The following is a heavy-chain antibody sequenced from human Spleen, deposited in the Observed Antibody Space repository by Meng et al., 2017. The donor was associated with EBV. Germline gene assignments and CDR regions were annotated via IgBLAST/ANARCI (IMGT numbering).Heavy chain of an antibody. CDR3: AKDVYSGYDRLGY. J-gene: IGHJ4*02. CDR2: ISPYNGNT. CDR1: GYTFNILG. D-gene: IGHD5-12*01. Sequence: GAEGEQPGDAVKIACKAGGYTFNILGISCVRQTHGKGLARMGWISPYNGNTVYAHKVQGRVSMTTDTSTNTAYMELWSLISDETAVYYGAKDVYSGYDRLGYWGQGTLVTVSS. V-gene: IGHV1-18*01.